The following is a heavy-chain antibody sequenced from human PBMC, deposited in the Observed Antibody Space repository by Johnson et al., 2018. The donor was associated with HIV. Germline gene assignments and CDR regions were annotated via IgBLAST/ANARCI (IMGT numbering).Heavy chain of an antibody. J-gene: IGHJ3*02. CDR2: IRWDGGST. CDR1: GFTFADYT. CDR3: ARVSDFGVVILGAFDI. V-gene: IGHV3-43*01. Sequence: VQLVESGGVVVQPGGSLRLSCAASGFTFADYTMHWVRQAPGKGLEWVSLIRWDGGSTYYADSVKDRLTISRDNSKNTLHLQMTSPRAEDTAIYHCARVSDFGVVILGAFDIWGQGTTVTVSS. D-gene: IGHD3-3*01.